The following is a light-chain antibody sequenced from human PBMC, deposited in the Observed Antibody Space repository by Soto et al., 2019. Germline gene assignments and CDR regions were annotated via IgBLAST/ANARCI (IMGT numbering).Light chain of an antibody. J-gene: IGLJ2*01. CDR2: SNN. V-gene: IGLV1-44*01. CDR3: AAVENSLNGVV. CDR1: SSNIGSNT. Sequence: QSVLTQPPSASGTPGQRVTISCSGSSSNIGSNTVNWYQQLPGTAPKLLNYSNNQRPSGVPDRFSGSKSGTSASLDISVLQSEDEANYYCAAVENSLNGVVFVGGTQLTVL.